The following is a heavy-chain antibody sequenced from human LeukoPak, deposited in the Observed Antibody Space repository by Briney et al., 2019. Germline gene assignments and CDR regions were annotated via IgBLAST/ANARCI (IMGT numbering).Heavy chain of an antibody. CDR2: IHYSGDI. D-gene: IGHD2-15*01. CDR3: ARVGCSGGSCYPDY. V-gene: IGHV4-59*01. CDR1: GASISTSY. Sequence: SETLSLTCTVSGASISTSYWYWIRRPSGKGLEWSGYIHYSGDINYNPSLKSRVTISAYTSKNQLSLKLSSVTAADTAVYYCARVGCSGGSCYPDYWGQGTLVTVSS. J-gene: IGHJ4*02.